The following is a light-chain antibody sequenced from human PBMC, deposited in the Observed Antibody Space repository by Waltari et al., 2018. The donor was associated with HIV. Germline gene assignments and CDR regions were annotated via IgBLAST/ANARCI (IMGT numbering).Light chain of an antibody. CDR2: AVN. CDR1: SSDVGGFDY. Sequence: QSALTQPTSASGSPGQSVTLSCTGTSSDVGGFDYVSWYQQHPAKAPKLLIYAVNRRPSGVPVRFSGSKSGNTASLTVAGLQTEDEADYYCSSYADTNNVLFGGGTKLTVL. J-gene: IGLJ3*02. V-gene: IGLV2-8*01. CDR3: SSYADTNNVL.